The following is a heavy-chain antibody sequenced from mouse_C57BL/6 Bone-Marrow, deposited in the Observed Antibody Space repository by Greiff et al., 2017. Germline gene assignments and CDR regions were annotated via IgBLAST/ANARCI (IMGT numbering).Heavy chain of an antibody. CDR2: IDPENGDT. Sequence: VQLQQSGAELVRPGASVKLSCTASGFNIKDDYMHWVKQRPEQGLEWIGWIDPENGDTEYASKFQGKATITADTSSNTAYLQLSSLTSEDTAVYYCCGSQAWFAYWGQGTLVTVSA. J-gene: IGHJ3*01. CDR3: CGSQAWFAY. CDR1: GFNIKDDY. D-gene: IGHD1-1*01. V-gene: IGHV14-4*01.